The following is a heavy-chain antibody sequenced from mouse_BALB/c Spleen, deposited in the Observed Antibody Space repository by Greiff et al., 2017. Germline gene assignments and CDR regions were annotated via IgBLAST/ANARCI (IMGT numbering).Heavy chain of an antibody. V-gene: IGHV1-69*02. CDR2: IYPSDSYT. D-gene: IGHD2-4*01. CDR3: TKGDYDWGFDY. J-gene: IGHJ2*01. CDR1: GYTFTSYW. Sequence: QVQLQQPGAELVRPGASVKLSCKASGYTFTSYWINWVKQRPGQGLEWIGNIYPSDSYTNYNQKFKDKATLTVDKSSSTAYMQLSSPTSEDSAVYYCTKGDYDWGFDYWGQGTTLTVSS.